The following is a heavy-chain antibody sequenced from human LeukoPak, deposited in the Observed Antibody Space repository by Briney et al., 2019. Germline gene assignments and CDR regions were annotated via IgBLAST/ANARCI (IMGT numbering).Heavy chain of an antibody. V-gene: IGHV4-61*01. Sequence: SETLSLTCTVSGYSISSGYYWSWIRQPPGKGLEWIGYIYYSGSTNYNPSLKSRVTISVDTSKNQFSLKLSSVTAADTAVYYCARVGMRRDAFDIWGQGTMVTVSS. D-gene: IGHD3-10*01. CDR1: GYSISSGYY. CDR3: ARVGMRRDAFDI. CDR2: IYYSGST. J-gene: IGHJ3*02.